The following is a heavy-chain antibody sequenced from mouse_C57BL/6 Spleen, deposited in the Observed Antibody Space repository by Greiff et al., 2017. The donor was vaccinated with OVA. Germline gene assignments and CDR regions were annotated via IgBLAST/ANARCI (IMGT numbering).Heavy chain of an antibody. V-gene: IGHV1-52*01. CDR2: IDPSDSET. D-gene: IGHD4-1*01. Sequence: QVQLQQPGAELVRPGSSVKLSCKASGYTFTSYWMHLVKQRPIQGLEWIGNIDPSDSETHYNQKFKDKATLTVDKSSSTAYMQLSSLTSEDSAVYYCARRWDDYAMDYWGQGTSVTVSS. J-gene: IGHJ4*01. CDR1: GYTFTSYW. CDR3: ARRWDDYAMDY.